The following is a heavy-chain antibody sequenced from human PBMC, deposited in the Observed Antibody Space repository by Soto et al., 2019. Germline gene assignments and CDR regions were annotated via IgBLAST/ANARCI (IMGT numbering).Heavy chain of an antibody. J-gene: IGHJ4*02. CDR1: GVSFIGYY. CDR2: INHSGST. Sequence: SLTCAVYGVSFIGYYWSWIRQPPGKGLEWIGEINHSGSTNYNPSLKSRVTISVDTSKNQFSLKLSSVTAADTAVYYCARGKLSDYVWGSYRYHFDYWGQGTVVTVYS. V-gene: IGHV4-34*01. CDR3: ARGKLSDYVWGSYRYHFDY. D-gene: IGHD3-16*02.